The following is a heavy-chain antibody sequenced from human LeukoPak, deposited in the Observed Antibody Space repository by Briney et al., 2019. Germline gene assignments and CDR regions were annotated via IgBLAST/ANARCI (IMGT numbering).Heavy chain of an antibody. D-gene: IGHD6-13*01. CDR3: ARGAAAGKPY. CDR1: GFTFSSYS. V-gene: IGHV3-21*01. J-gene: IGHJ4*02. Sequence: NPGGSLRLSCAASGFTFSSYSLNWVRQAPGKGLEWVSSISSSINYIYYADSEKGRFTISRDNAKNSLYLQMNSLRAEDTAVYYCARGAAAGKPYWGQGTLVTVSS. CDR2: ISSSINYI.